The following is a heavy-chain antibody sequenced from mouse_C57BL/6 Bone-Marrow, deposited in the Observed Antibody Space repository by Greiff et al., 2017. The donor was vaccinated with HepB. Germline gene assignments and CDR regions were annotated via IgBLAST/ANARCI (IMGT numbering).Heavy chain of an antibody. D-gene: IGHD1-1*01. CDR3: AREDYYGSYY. Sequence: EVQLVESGGGLVKPGGSLKLSCAASGFTFSSYAMSWVRQTPEKRLEWVATISDGGSYTYYPDNVKGRFTISRDNAKNNLYLQMSHLKSEDTAMYYCAREDYYGSYYWGQGTTLTVSS. J-gene: IGHJ2*01. CDR1: GFTFSSYA. V-gene: IGHV5-4*01. CDR2: ISDGGSYT.